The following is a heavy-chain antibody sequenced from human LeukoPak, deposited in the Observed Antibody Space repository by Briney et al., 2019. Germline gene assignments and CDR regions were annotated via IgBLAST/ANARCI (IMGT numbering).Heavy chain of an antibody. Sequence: GGSLRLSCAASGFSFSSYSLNWGRQAPGEGLEWRSYISSGSGTIYYADSVRGRFTISRDNAKNSVYLQMNSLRDEDTAVYYCARGGNIDYWGQGTLVTVSS. J-gene: IGHJ4*02. CDR1: GFSFSSYS. V-gene: IGHV3-48*02. D-gene: IGHD3-10*01. CDR3: ARGGNIDY. CDR2: ISSGSGTI.